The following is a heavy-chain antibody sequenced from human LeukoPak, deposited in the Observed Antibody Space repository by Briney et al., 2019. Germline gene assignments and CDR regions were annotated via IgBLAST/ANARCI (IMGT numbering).Heavy chain of an antibody. J-gene: IGHJ3*02. CDR1: GFTFSSYA. CDR3: AKDPSVYYGDYVWAFDI. CDR2: FSVSDKTT. D-gene: IGHD4-17*01. V-gene: IGHV3-23*01. Sequence: GGTLRLSCAASGFTFSSYAMSWVRQAPGKGLEWVSGFSVSDKTTYYADSVKGRFTISRDNSKNTLYLQINSLRAEDTAVYYCAKDPSVYYGDYVWAFDIWGQGTMVTVSS.